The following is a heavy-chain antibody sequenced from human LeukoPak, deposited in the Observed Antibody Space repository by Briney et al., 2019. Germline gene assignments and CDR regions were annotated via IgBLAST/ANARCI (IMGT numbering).Heavy chain of an antibody. V-gene: IGHV4-34*01. CDR1: GGSFSGYY. CDR2: INHSGST. D-gene: IGHD1-26*01. CDR3: ARGVNSGYFDY. J-gene: IGHJ4*02. Sequence: SETLSLTCAVYGGSFSGYYWSWIRQPPGKGLEWIGEINHSGSTNYNPSLKSRVTISVDTSKNQFSLRLSSVTAADTAVYYCARGVNSGYFDYCGQGTLVTVSS.